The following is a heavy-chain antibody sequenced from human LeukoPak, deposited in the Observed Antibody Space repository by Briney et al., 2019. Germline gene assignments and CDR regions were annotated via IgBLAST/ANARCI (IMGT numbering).Heavy chain of an antibody. V-gene: IGHV1-2*02. Sequence: ASVKVSCKASGYTFTGYYMHWMRQAPGQGLEWMGWINPNSGGTNYAQKFQGRVTMTRDTSISTAYMELSRLRSDDTAVYYCARDLVTMVRGVTQGYYGMDVWGQGTTVTVSS. J-gene: IGHJ6*02. CDR1: GYTFTGYY. D-gene: IGHD3-10*01. CDR3: ARDLVTMVRGVTQGYYGMDV. CDR2: INPNSGGT.